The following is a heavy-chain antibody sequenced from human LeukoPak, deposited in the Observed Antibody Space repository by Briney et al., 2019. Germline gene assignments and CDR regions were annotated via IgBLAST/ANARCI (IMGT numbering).Heavy chain of an antibody. V-gene: IGHV5-51*01. CDR1: GYEFTSYW. D-gene: IGHD4-17*01. CDR2: THPGDSDT. Sequence: GESLKISCEGSGYEFTSYWIAWVRQMPGKGLEWMGITHPGDSDTRYSPSFQGQVTISADKSTNTAYLQWSSLKASDTAMYYCARHRTDYGDHYYFYYMDVWGKGTTVTVSS. CDR3: ARHRTDYGDHYYFYYMDV. J-gene: IGHJ6*03.